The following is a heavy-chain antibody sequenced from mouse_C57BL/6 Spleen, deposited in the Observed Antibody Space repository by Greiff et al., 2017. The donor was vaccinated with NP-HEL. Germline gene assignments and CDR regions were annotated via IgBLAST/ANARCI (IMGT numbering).Heavy chain of an antibody. D-gene: IGHD2-1*01. Sequence: EVMLVESEGGLVQPGSSMKLSCTASGFTFSDYYMAWVRQVPEKGLEWVANINYDGSSTYYLDSLKSRFIISRDNAKNILYLQMSSLKSEDTATYYCARVYGNSWFAYWGKGTLVTVAA. CDR1: GFTFSDYY. CDR2: INYDGSST. V-gene: IGHV5-16*01. J-gene: IGHJ3*01. CDR3: ARVYGNSWFAY.